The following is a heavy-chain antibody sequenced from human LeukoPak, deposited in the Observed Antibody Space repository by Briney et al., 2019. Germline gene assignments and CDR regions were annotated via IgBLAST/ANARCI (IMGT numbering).Heavy chain of an antibody. J-gene: IGHJ6*02. CDR1: GYTLTELS. Sequence: ASVKVSCKASGYTLTELSMHWVRQAPGKGLEWMGGFDPEDGETIYAQKFQGRVTMTEDTSTDTAYMELSSLRSEDTAVYYCATDLPGRPPLTQNYYYGMDVWGQGTTVTVSS. CDR2: FDPEDGET. D-gene: IGHD4/OR15-4a*01. V-gene: IGHV1-24*01. CDR3: ATDLPGRPPLTQNYYYGMDV.